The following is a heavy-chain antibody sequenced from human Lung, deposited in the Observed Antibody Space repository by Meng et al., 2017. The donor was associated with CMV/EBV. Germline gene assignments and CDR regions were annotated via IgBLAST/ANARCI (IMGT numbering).Heavy chain of an antibody. CDR3: ARDRLYYLCSGYVNYYGIDV. V-gene: IGHV4-39*07. CDR2: IYYSGSM. CDR1: GGSISSSNYY. J-gene: IGHJ6*02. D-gene: IGHD3-3*01. Sequence: SXTXSLXXTVSGGSISSSNYYWGWIRQPPGKGLEWIGSIYYSGSMFYNPSLKSRVTISVDTAKNQFSLKLSSVTAADTAVYYCARDRLYYLCSGYVNYYGIDVWXQGTXVTVSS.